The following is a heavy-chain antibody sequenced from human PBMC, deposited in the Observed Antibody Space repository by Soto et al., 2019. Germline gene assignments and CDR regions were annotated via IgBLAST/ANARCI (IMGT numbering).Heavy chain of an antibody. Sequence: EVQLVQSGGGLAHPGGSLRLSCEASGFIFEDYDMHWVRQPPGKGLQWVSGISWNSGDKDYWDSVKGRFTISRDNAKNSLDLQMSSLRVEDTATYYCVKKSCSHTRCYTGWFFDLWGRGTLVTVSS. V-gene: IGHV3-9*01. J-gene: IGHJ2*01. CDR2: ISWNSGDK. CDR3: VKKSCSHTRCYTGWFFDL. D-gene: IGHD2-15*01. CDR1: GFIFEDYD.